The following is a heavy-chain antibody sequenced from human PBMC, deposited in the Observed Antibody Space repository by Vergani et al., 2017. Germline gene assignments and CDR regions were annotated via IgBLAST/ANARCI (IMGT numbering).Heavy chain of an antibody. CDR2: ISYDGSNK. CDR3: ARGGAALKAWFDP. D-gene: IGHD6-6*01. Sequence: QVQLVESGGGLVKPGGSLRLSCAASGFTFSSYAMHWVRQAPGKGLEWVAVISYDGSNKYYADSVKGRFTISRDNSKNTLYLQMNSLRAEDTAVYYCARGGAALKAWFDPWGQGTLVTVSS. CDR1: GFTFSSYA. V-gene: IGHV3-30-3*01. J-gene: IGHJ5*02.